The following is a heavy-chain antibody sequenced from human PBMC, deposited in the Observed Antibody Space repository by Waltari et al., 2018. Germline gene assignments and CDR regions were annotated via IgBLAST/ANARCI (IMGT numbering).Heavy chain of an antibody. Sequence: QVQLQESGPGLVKPSETLSLTCAVSGYSISSGYYWGWIRQPPGKGLEWIGSIYHSGSTYYNPPLKGRVTISVDTSKNQFARKLSAVTAADTAVYYCARHLFDYGNPSDAFDSWGQGTMVTVAS. J-gene: IGHJ3*02. CDR2: IYHSGST. V-gene: IGHV4-38-2*01. CDR3: ARHLFDYGNPSDAFDS. CDR1: GYSISSGYY. D-gene: IGHD4-17*01.